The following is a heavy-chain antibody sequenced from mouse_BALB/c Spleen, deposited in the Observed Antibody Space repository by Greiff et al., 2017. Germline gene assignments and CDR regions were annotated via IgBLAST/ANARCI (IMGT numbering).Heavy chain of an antibody. CDR1: GYTFTSYY. D-gene: IGHD1-1*01. V-gene: IGHV1S81*02. CDR3: TRSPYYYGSSYYAMDY. CDR2: INPSNGGT. Sequence: QVPLQHPGAELVNPGASVKLSCKASGYTFTSYYLYWVQQRPGQGLEWIGGINPSNGGTNFNEKFKSKATLTVDNSSSTAYMQLSSLTSEDSAVYYCTRSPYYYGSSYYAMDYWGQGTSVTVSS. J-gene: IGHJ4*01.